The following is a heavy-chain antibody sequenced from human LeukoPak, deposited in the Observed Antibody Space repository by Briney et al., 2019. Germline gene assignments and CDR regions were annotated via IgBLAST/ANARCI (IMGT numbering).Heavy chain of an antibody. CDR3: AKFTETYYGYFDY. D-gene: IGHD3-3*01. J-gene: IGHJ4*02. Sequence: PGGSLRLSCAASGCTFSSYAMSWVRQAPGKGLEWVSAISGRGGSTYYADSVKGRFTISRDNSKNTLYLQMNSLRAEDTAVYYCAKFTETYYGYFDYWGQGTLVTVSS. CDR2: ISGRGGST. V-gene: IGHV3-23*01. CDR1: GCTFSSYA.